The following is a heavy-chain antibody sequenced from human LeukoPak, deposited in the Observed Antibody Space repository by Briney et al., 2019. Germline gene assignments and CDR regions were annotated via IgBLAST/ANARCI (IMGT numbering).Heavy chain of an antibody. V-gene: IGHV3-30*18. CDR2: ISFDGSNK. J-gene: IGHJ4*02. CDR1: GFTFSSYA. Sequence: GRSLRLSCEASGFTFSSYAMHWVRQAPGKGLEWVSIISFDGSNKYYADSVKGRFTISRDNSKNTLYLQMNSLRAEDTAVYYCAKDRVVYNWNYAYYFDDWGQGTLVTVSS. D-gene: IGHD1-7*01. CDR3: AKDRVVYNWNYAYYFDD.